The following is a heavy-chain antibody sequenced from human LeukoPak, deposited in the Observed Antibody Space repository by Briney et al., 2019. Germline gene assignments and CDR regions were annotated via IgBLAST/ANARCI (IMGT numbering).Heavy chain of an antibody. CDR1: GGSISIYY. CDR3: SRETSGTYYNPLGYMDV. J-gene: IGHJ6*03. D-gene: IGHD3-10*01. V-gene: IGHV4-4*07. CDR2: IFTSGIT. Sequence: SQTLSLTCTVSGGSISIYYWNWIRQPAGKGLEWIGRIFTSGITNYNPSLKSRVTMSVDTSKNQFSLNLSSVIAADTAIYYCSRETSGTYYNPLGYMDVWGKGTTVTVSS.